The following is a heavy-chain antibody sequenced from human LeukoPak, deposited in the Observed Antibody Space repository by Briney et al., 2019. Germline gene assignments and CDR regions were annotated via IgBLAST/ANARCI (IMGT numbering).Heavy chain of an antibody. V-gene: IGHV1-2*02. CDR2: INPKSGGT. CDR3: ARRRGGEGGVYFDY. CDR1: GYTFTNYY. D-gene: IGHD3-16*01. J-gene: IGHJ4*02. Sequence: ASVKVSCKASGYTFTNYYIQWVRQAPGLGLEWMGNINPKSGGTNYAHKFQGRATMARDTSISTAYMELSMLRSDDTAVYFCARRRGGEGGVYFDYWGQGTLVTVSS.